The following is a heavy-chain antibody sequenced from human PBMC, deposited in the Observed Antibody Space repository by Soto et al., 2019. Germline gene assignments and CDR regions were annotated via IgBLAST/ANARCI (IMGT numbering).Heavy chain of an antibody. CDR2: IYYSGST. J-gene: IGHJ6*03. Sequence: SETLSLTCTVSGGSISSGGYYWSWIRQHPGKGLEWIGYIYYSGSTYYNPSLKSRVTISVDTSKNQFSLKLSSVTAADTAVYYCARDHIVVVPAAIRRDYYYYMDVWGKGTTVTVSS. D-gene: IGHD2-2*01. CDR1: GGSISSGGYY. V-gene: IGHV4-31*03. CDR3: ARDHIVVVPAAIRRDYYYYMDV.